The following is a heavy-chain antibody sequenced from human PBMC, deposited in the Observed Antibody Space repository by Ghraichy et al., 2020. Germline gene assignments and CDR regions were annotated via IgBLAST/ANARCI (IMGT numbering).Heavy chain of an antibody. D-gene: IGHD6-19*01. Sequence: ASVKVSCKTSGDTFSNYGISWVRQAPGQGLEWMGWISGYNGNTFYAKKFQGRLTLTTDTSTTIAYMELSSLRSDDTAVYYCARDPFTYSSGWYHGESNWFDPWGQGTLVTVS. V-gene: IGHV1-18*04. CDR2: ISGYNGNT. J-gene: IGHJ5*02. CDR3: ARDPFTYSSGWYHGESNWFDP. CDR1: GDTFSNYG.